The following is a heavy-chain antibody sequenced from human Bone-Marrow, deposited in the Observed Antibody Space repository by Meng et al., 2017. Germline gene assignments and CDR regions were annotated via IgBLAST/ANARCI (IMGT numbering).Heavy chain of an antibody. Sequence: QVRLQQWVAGLLKPSETLSLTCAVYGGSFSGYYWSWIRQPPGKGLEWIGEINHSGSTNYNPSLKSRVTISVDTSKNQFSLKLSSVTAADTAVYYCARAKRIYSGYGWWFDPWGQGTLVTVSS. V-gene: IGHV4-34*01. CDR1: GGSFSGYY. J-gene: IGHJ5*02. CDR2: INHSGST. CDR3: ARAKRIYSGYGWWFDP. D-gene: IGHD5-12*01.